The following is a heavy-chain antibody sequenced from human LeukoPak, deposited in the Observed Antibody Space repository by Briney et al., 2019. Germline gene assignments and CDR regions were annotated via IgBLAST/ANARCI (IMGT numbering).Heavy chain of an antibody. J-gene: IGHJ4*02. CDR2: INYRGST. CDR3: ARDCNNWNGTEYYFDY. D-gene: IGHD1-1*01. CDR1: GGSISSYY. Sequence: SETLSLTCTVSGGSISSYYWSWIRQPPGKGLEWIGNINYRGSTNYNPSLKSGVTISVDTSKNQFSLKLSSVTAADAAVYYCARDCNNWNGTEYYFDYWGQGILVTVSS. V-gene: IGHV4-59*01.